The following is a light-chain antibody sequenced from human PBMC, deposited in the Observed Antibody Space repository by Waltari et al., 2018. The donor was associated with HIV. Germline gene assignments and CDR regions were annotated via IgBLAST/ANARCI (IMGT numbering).Light chain of an antibody. CDR1: SSDVGRYDY. V-gene: IGLV2-11*01. Sequence: QSALTQPRSVSGSPGQSVTISCAGSSSDVGRYDYVSWYQQLPGNAPKVIIYDVTKRPSGVPDRFSGSKSGNTAFLTISGLQAEDEADYYCCSYAASYIYVFGVWTKVTVL. CDR3: CSYAASYIYV. J-gene: IGLJ1*01. CDR2: DVT.